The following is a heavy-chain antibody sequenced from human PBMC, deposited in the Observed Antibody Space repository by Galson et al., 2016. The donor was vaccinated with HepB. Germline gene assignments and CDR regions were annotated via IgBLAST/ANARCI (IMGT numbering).Heavy chain of an antibody. CDR3: ARTPDEGHFDY. J-gene: IGHJ4*02. CDR2: IDWDDVK. CDR1: GFSLSTRGMC. V-gene: IGHV2-70*01. Sequence: PALVKPTQTVTLTCTFSGFSLSTRGMCVTWIRQPPGKALEWVALIDWDDVKYYSTSLRSNVTISKDTTKNRVVLTLTNVGPVDTGTYFCARTPDEGHFDYWGQGVPVTVSS.